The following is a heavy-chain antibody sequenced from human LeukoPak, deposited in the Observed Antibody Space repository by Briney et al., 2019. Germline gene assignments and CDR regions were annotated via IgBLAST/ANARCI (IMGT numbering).Heavy chain of an antibody. CDR1: GDSISSGAYS. Sequence: SETLSLTCVVSGDSISSGAYSWSWIRQPPGKGLEWIGYIFHTGSTFYNPSLKSRLTISVDNSKNQFSLRLSSVTAADTVVYYCARELWFANAPGSWLDPWGQGTLVTVSS. CDR3: ARELWFANAPGSWLDP. J-gene: IGHJ5*02. D-gene: IGHD3-10*01. V-gene: IGHV4-30-2*01. CDR2: IFHTGST.